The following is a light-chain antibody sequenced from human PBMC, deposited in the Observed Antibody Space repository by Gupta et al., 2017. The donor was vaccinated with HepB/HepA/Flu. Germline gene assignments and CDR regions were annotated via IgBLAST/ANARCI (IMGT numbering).Light chain of an antibody. CDR1: SGDVGAYNY. CDR3: CSYRSSNTLFV. V-gene: IGLV2-14*03. CDR2: DVS. J-gene: IGLJ1*01. Sequence: QSALTPPASVSGSPGQSITIPCTGTSGDVGAYNYVSWYQQYPGKAPKVIIYDVSARPSGVSYRFSGSKSGNTASLTISGLQAEDEADYYCCSYRSSNTLFVFGTGTKVTVL.